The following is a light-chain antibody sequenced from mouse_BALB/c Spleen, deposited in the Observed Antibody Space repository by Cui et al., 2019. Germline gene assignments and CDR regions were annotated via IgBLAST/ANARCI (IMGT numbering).Light chain of an antibody. CDR3: QQYNSYPYT. CDR2: SAS. J-gene: IGKJ2*01. CDR1: QNVGTN. V-gene: IGKV6-15*01. Sequence: DIVKTQSQKFMSTSVGDRVSVTCKASQNVGTNVAWYQQKPGQSPKALIYSASYRYSGVPDRFTGSGSGTDFTLTISNVQSEDLAEYFCQQYNSYPYTFGGGTKLEIK.